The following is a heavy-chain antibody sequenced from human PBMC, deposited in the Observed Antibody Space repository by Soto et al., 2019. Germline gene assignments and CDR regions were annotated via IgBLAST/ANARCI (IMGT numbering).Heavy chain of an antibody. CDR2: IYYSGST. D-gene: IGHD3-10*01. J-gene: IGHJ4*02. CDR3: ARDQNGSGNYYRRYFDY. Sequence: SETLSLTCTVSGGSISSYYWSWIRQPPGKGLEWIGYIYYSGSTNYNPSLKSRVTISVDTSKNQFSLKLSSVTAADTAVYYCARDQNGSGNYYRRYFDYWGQGTLVTVSS. CDR1: GGSISSYY. V-gene: IGHV4-59*01.